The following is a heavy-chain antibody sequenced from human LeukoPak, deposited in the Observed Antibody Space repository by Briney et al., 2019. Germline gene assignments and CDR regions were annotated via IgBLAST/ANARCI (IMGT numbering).Heavy chain of an antibody. CDR2: IAYDGSNT. CDR3: AKDIGILTTSLYNWFDP. Sequence: GGSLRLSCTASGFTFSSYGMHWVRQAPGKGLEWVVVIAYDGSNTYYLDSVKGRFIISRDNSRNTLYLQMNSLSLEDTAVYYCAKDIGILTTSLYNWFDPWGQGPLVTVSS. CDR1: GFTFSSYG. D-gene: IGHD2/OR15-2a*01. J-gene: IGHJ5*02. V-gene: IGHV3-33*05.